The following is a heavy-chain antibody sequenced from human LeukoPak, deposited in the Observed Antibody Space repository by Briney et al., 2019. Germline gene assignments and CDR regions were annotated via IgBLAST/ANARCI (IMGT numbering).Heavy chain of an antibody. CDR1: GGSISSSSYY. CDR2: IYTSGGT. CDR3: ARDQVFGVVHHDAFDI. J-gene: IGHJ3*02. Sequence: SETLSLTCTVSGGSISSSSYYWSWIRQPAGKGLEWIGRIYTSGGTNYNPSLKSRVTISVDKSKNQFSLKLSSVTAADTAVYYCARDQVFGVVHHDAFDIWGQGTMVTVSS. V-gene: IGHV4-61*02. D-gene: IGHD3-3*01.